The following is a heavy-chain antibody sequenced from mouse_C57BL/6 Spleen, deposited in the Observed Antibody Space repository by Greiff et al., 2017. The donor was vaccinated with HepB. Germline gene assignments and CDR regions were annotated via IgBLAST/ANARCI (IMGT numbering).Heavy chain of an antibody. CDR2: IYPGDGDT. D-gene: IGHD2-5*01. V-gene: IGHV1-80*01. Sequence: QVQLKESGAELVKPGASVKISCKASGYAFSSYWMNWVKQRPGKGLEWIGQIYPGDGDTNYNGKFKGKATLTADKSSSTAYMQLSSLTSEDSAVYFCARYLYYSNGGYAMDYWGQGTSVTVSS. CDR3: ARYLYYSNGGYAMDY. J-gene: IGHJ4*01. CDR1: GYAFSSYW.